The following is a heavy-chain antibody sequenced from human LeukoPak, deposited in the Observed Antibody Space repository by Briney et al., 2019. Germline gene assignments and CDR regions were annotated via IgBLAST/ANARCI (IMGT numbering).Heavy chain of an antibody. V-gene: IGHV4-59*01. CDR3: ARKGLQDWFDP. J-gene: IGHJ5*02. Sequence: PSETLSLTCTVSGGSLRSYYWNWIRQTPGKGPEWIGYIFYLGNTNYNPSFESRVTMSVDTSKNQFSLKLRSMTAADTAIYYCARKGLQDWFDPWGQGTLVTVSS. CDR2: IFYLGNT. D-gene: IGHD5-24*01. CDR1: GGSLRSYY.